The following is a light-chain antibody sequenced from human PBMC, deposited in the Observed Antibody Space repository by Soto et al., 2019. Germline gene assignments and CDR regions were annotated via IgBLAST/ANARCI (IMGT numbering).Light chain of an antibody. CDR2: GAS. CDR1: QSITSSY. V-gene: IGKV3-20*01. CDR3: QHYTCSPWT. Sequence: EIVLTQSPGTLSLSPGERATLSCRASQSITSSYLAWYQQKPGQTPRLLIYGASSKATGIPDRFSSSGSGTDFTLTISRLEPEDFAVYYCQHYTCSPWTFGQGTKVEIK. J-gene: IGKJ1*01.